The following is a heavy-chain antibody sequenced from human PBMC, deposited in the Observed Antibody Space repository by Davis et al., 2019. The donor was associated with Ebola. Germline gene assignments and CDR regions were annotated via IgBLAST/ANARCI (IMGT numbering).Heavy chain of an antibody. J-gene: IGHJ4*02. D-gene: IGHD6-6*01. CDR3: ARRGSSSNHCDY. CDR1: GYTLTSYY. Sequence: ASVQVSCKTSGYTLTSYYMHWVRQAPGQGLEWMGIIDPRSGNTNYAQRFQGRVTMTRDTSTNTVYMELSSLTSDDTAVYYCARRGSSSNHCDYWGQGTLVTVSS. CDR2: IDPRSGNT. V-gene: IGHV1-46*01.